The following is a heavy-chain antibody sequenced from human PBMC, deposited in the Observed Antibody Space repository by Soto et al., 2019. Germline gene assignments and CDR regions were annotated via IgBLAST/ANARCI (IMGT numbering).Heavy chain of an antibody. V-gene: IGHV4-4*02. CDR2: IYHSGST. D-gene: IGHD3-3*01. Sequence: SETLSLTCAVSGGSISSSNWWSWVRQPPGKGLEWIGEIYHSGSTNYNPSLKSRVTVSVDTSKNQFSLKLSSVTAADTAVYYCASWSASGQLTFDYWGQGTLVTVSS. J-gene: IGHJ4*02. CDR1: GGSISSSNW. CDR3: ASWSASGQLTFDY.